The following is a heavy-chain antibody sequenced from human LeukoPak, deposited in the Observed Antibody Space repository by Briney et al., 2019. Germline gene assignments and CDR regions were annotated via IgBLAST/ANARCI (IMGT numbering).Heavy chain of an antibody. CDR1: GFTFSSYA. CDR3: AKDRDCSSTSCYLEYFQH. Sequence: GGSLRLSYAASGFTFSSYAMSWVRQAPGKGLEWVSAISGSGGSTYYADSVKGRFTISRDNSKNTLYLQMNSLRAEDTAVYYCAKDRDCSSTSCYLEYFQHWGQGTLVTVSS. J-gene: IGHJ1*01. D-gene: IGHD2-2*01. V-gene: IGHV3-23*01. CDR2: ISGSGGST.